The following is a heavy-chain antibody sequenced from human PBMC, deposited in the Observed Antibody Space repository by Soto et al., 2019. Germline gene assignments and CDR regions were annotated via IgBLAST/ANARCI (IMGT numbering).Heavy chain of an antibody. Sequence: QVQLQQWGAGLLKPSETLSLTCAVYGGSFSGYYWSWIRQPPGKGLEWIGEINHSGSTNYNPSLKSRVTISVDTSKNQFSLKLSSVTAADTAVYYSAGFDDEIDGVDYWGQGTLVTVSS. V-gene: IGHV4-34*01. CDR3: AGFDDEIDGVDY. CDR1: GGSFSGYY. D-gene: IGHD1-1*01. CDR2: INHSGST. J-gene: IGHJ4*02.